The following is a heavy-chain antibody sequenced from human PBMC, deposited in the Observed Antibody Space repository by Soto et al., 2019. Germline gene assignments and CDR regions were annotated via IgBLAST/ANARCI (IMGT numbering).Heavy chain of an antibody. Sequence: ASVKLYCNASGYTFTSYYMHWVRQAPGQGLEWMGIINPSGGSTSYAQKFQGRVTMTRDTSTSTVYMEPSSLRSEDTAVYYCAKDRVAGTGFDYWGQGTLVTVSS. D-gene: IGHD6-19*01. CDR3: AKDRVAGTGFDY. J-gene: IGHJ4*02. CDR1: GYTFTSYY. V-gene: IGHV1-46*03. CDR2: INPSGGST.